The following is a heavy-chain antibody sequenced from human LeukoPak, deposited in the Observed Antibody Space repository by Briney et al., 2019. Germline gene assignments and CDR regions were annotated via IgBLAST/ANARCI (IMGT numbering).Heavy chain of an antibody. Sequence: GASVKVSCKASGYTFTSYDINWVRQATGQGLEWMGWMNPNSGNTGYAQKFQGRVTITRNNSISTAYMELSSLRSEDTAVYYCARGRMATTNYYDYYMDVWGKGTTVTVSS. V-gene: IGHV1-8*03. CDR1: GYTFTSYD. D-gene: IGHD5-24*01. CDR3: ARGRMATTNYYDYYMDV. J-gene: IGHJ6*03. CDR2: MNPNSGNT.